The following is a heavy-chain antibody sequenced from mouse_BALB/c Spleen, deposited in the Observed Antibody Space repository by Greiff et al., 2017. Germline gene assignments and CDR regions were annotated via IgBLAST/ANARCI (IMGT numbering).Heavy chain of an antibody. CDR1: GFTFSSYA. D-gene: IGHD2-4*01. V-gene: IGHV5-6-5*01. CDR3: ARAGSTMITNAMDY. J-gene: IGHJ4*01. CDR2: ISSGGST. Sequence: EVQVVESGGGLVKPGGSLKLSCAASGFTFSSYAMSWVRQTPEKRLEWVASISSGGSTYYPDSVKGRFTISRDNARNILYLQMSSLRSEDTAMYYCARAGSTMITNAMDYWGQGTSVTVSS.